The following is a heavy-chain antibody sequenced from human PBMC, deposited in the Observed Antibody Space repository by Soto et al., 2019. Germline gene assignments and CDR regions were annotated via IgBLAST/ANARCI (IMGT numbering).Heavy chain of an antibody. V-gene: IGHV1-69*13. CDR1: GGTFSSYA. CDR2: IIPIFGTA. D-gene: IGHD2-21*02. CDR3: ARGCGGDCYSYYYYGMDV. Sequence: GASVKVSCKASGGTFSSYAISWVRQAPGQGLEWMGGIIPIFGTANYAQKFQGRVTITADESTSTAYMELSSLRSEDTAVYYCARGCGGDCYSYYYYGMDVWGQGTTVT. J-gene: IGHJ6*02.